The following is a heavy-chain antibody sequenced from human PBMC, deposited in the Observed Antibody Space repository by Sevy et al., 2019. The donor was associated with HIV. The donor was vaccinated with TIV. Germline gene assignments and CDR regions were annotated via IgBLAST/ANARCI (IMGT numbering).Heavy chain of an antibody. V-gene: IGHV4-61*01. D-gene: IGHD2-2*01. J-gene: IGHJ6*02. CDR2: IYYSGST. Sequence: SETLSLTCTVSGGSVSSGSYYWSWIRQPPGKGLEWIGYIYYSGSTNYHPSLKSRVTISVDTSKNQFSLKLSSVTAADTAVYYCARIQYQLPHWNYYYGMDVWGQGTTVSVSS. CDR1: GGSVSSGSYY. CDR3: ARIQYQLPHWNYYYGMDV.